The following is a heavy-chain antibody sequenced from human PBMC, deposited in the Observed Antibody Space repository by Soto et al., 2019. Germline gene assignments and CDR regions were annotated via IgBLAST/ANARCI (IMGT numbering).Heavy chain of an antibody. Sequence: EASVKVSCKASGGTFSSYAISWVRQAPGQGLEWMGGIIPIFGTANYAQKFQGRVTITAAESTSTAYMELSSLRSEDTAVYYCARESKSYRPANRFDPWGQGSLVTVSS. D-gene: IGHD3-16*02. CDR1: GGTFSSYA. CDR3: ARESKSYRPANRFDP. CDR2: IIPIFGTA. J-gene: IGHJ5*02. V-gene: IGHV1-69*13.